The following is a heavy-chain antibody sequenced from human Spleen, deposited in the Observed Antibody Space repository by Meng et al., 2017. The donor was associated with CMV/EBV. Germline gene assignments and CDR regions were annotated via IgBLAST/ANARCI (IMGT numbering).Heavy chain of an antibody. D-gene: IGHD1-26*01. Sequence: GGSLRLSCAASGFTFNSFGMHWVRQAPGKGLEWVSSISSSSSYIYYADSVKGRFTISRDNAKNSLYLQMNSLRDEDTALYYCARVPYQLLPTYYDYGMDVWGQGTTVTVSS. V-gene: IGHV3-21*04. CDR2: ISSSSSYI. J-gene: IGHJ6*02. CDR3: ARVPYQLLPTYYDYGMDV. CDR1: GFTFNSFG.